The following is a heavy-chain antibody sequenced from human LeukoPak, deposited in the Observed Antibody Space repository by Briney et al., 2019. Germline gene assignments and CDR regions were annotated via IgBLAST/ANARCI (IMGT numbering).Heavy chain of an antibody. V-gene: IGHV1-2*02. CDR2: INPNSGGT. D-gene: IGHD6-13*01. CDR1: GYTFTSYG. J-gene: IGHJ4*02. Sequence: ASVKVSCKASGYTFTSYGISWVRQAPGQGLEWMGWINPNSGGTNYAQKFQGRVTMTRDTSISTAYMELSRLRSDDTAVYYCARTIAAAGDTNFDYWGQGTLVTVSS. CDR3: ARTIAAAGDTNFDY.